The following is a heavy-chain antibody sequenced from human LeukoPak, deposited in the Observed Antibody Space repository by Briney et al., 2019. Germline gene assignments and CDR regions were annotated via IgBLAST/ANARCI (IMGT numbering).Heavy chain of an antibody. V-gene: IGHV4-4*07. CDR1: GGSISSYY. J-gene: IGHJ5*02. CDR2: IYTSGST. Sequence: SETLSLTCTVSGGSISSYYWSWIRQPAGKGLEWIGRIYTSGSTNYNPSLKSRVTMSVDTSKNQFSLKLSSVTAADTAVYYCARGGNGYRIEAAGTTRFDPWGQGTLVTVSS. CDR3: ARGGNGYRIEAAGTTRFDP. D-gene: IGHD6-13*01.